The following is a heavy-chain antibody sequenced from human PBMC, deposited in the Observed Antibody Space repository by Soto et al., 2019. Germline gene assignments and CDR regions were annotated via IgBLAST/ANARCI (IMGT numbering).Heavy chain of an antibody. D-gene: IGHD2-15*01. Sequence: GASVKVSCKASGYTFTGYYMHWVRQAPGQGLEWMGWINPNSGGTNYAQKFQGWVTMTRDTSISTAYMELSRLRSDDTAVYYCARSSPLNDVVVVAATKLRNGQYGMDVWGQGTTVTVSS. V-gene: IGHV1-2*04. CDR2: INPNSGGT. CDR1: GYTFTGYY. CDR3: ARSSPLNDVVVVAATKLRNGQYGMDV. J-gene: IGHJ6*02.